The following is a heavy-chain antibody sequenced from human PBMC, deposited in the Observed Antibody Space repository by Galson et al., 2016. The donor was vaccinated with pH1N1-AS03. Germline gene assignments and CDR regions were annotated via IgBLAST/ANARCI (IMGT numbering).Heavy chain of an antibody. D-gene: IGHD6-19*01. Sequence: SLRLSCAASGFTFSIYWMTWVRQTPGKGLEWVATINPGGLGLYYADSLQGRFSISRDDAKNSLYLQMSSLRVDDTAVYYCARFGKNGWDLDSWGQGTLVSVSS. CDR1: GFTFSIYW. J-gene: IGHJ4*02. CDR2: INPGGLGL. V-gene: IGHV3-7*03. CDR3: ARFGKNGWDLDS.